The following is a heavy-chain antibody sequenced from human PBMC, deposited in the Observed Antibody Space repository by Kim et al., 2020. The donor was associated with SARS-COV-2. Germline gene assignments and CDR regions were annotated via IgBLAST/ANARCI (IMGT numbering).Heavy chain of an antibody. D-gene: IGHD6-19*01. Sequence: GESLKISCKGSGYSFTSYWIGWVRQMPGKGLEWMGIIYPSDSDTRYSPSFQGQVTMSADKSITTAYLQWSSLKASDTAIYFCARRSGSGWFFDYWGQGTLVTVSS. CDR3: ARRSGSGWFFDY. J-gene: IGHJ4*02. CDR2: IYPSDSDT. V-gene: IGHV5-51*01. CDR1: GYSFTSYW.